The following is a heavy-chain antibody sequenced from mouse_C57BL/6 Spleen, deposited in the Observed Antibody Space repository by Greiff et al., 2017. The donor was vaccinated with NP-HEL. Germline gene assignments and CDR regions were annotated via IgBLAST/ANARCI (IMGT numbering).Heavy chain of an antibody. CDR3: ASTITTVVEYYAMDY. V-gene: IGHV3-6*01. CDR1: GYSITSGYY. D-gene: IGHD1-1*01. CDR2: ISYDGSN. Sequence: EVQLVESGPGLVKPSQSLSLTCSVTGYSITSGYYWNWIRQFPGNKLEWMGYISYDGSNNYNPSLKNRISITRDTAKNQFFLKLNSVTTEDTATYDCASTITTVVEYYAMDYWGQGTSVTVSS. J-gene: IGHJ4*01.